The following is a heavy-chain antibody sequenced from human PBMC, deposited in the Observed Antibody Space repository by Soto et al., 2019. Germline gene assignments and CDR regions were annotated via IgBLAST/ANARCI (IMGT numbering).Heavy chain of an antibody. CDR2: INHSGRT. V-gene: IGHV4-34*01. CDR1: GESFSGYY. D-gene: IGHD6-13*01. Sequence: SETLSLTCAVYGESFSGYYWRWIRQPPGKGLEWIGEINHSGRTNHNPSLKSRVSISVDTSKNQFSLKLSSVTAADTAVYYCARGGPGIAAAGPPLWDYWGQGTLVTVSS. J-gene: IGHJ4*02. CDR3: ARGGPGIAAAGPPLWDY.